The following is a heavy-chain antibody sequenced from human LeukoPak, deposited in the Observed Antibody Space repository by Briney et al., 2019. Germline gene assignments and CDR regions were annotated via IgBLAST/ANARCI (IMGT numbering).Heavy chain of an antibody. J-gene: IGHJ5*02. Sequence: GEALKLSCNGSGYSFTSYWIGWVRQMPGEGLEWMGIIYPCDSDTRYSPSCQGQVTISADKTISTAYPQWISLKASDTAMYYCARRARDCSSTSCPPDAWGQGTPVTVSS. D-gene: IGHD2-2*01. CDR3: ARRARDCSSTSCPPDA. CDR1: GYSFTSYW. CDR2: IYPCDSDT. V-gene: IGHV5-51*01.